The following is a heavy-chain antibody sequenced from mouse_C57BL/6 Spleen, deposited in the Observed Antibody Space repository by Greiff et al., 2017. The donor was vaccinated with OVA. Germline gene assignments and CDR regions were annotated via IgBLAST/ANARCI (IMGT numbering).Heavy chain of an antibody. J-gene: IGHJ4*01. Sequence: QVQLKESGPELVKPGASVKISCKASGYAFSSSWMNWVKQRPGKGLEWIGRIYPGDGDTNYNGKFKGKATLTADKSSSTAYMQLSSLTSEDSAVYFWARRVDAMDYWGQGTSVTVSS. CDR3: ARRVDAMDY. CDR2: IYPGDGDT. CDR1: GYAFSSSW. V-gene: IGHV1-82*01. D-gene: IGHD1-1*01.